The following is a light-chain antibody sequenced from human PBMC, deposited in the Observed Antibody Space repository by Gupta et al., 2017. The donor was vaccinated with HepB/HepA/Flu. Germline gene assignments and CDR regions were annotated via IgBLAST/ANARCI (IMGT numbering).Light chain of an antibody. CDR2: RAS. Sequence: DIQMTQSPSTLSVYVGDTVTITCRASQNVDNWVAWYQQKPGKGPKLLIHRASNLQSGVPSRFSGSGSGTEFIFTISRLQPDDFATYYWQQDEDFPTFGGGTKVEI. CDR1: QNVDNW. J-gene: IGKJ4*01. V-gene: IGKV1-5*03. CDR3: QQDEDFPT.